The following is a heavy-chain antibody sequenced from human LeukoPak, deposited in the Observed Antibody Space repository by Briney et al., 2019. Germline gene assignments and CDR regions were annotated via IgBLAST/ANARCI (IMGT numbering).Heavy chain of an antibody. Sequence: SETLSLTCTVSGGSISNYYWSWIRQPPGKGLDWIGDIYNSGSTNYNPSLKSRVTMSVDTSKNQFSLQLSSVTVADTAVYYCAGDSVPAAKAFDYWGQGTLVTVSS. CDR1: GGSISNYY. D-gene: IGHD2-2*01. CDR2: IYNSGST. J-gene: IGHJ4*02. CDR3: AGDSVPAAKAFDY. V-gene: IGHV4-59*01.